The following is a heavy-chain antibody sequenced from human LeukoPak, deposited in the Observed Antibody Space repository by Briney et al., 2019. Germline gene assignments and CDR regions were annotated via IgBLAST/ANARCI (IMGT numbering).Heavy chain of an antibody. V-gene: IGHV4-30-4*08. CDR3: ARAECSYPVGYYYYMDV. D-gene: IGHD5-18*01. CDR2: IYYSGST. J-gene: IGHJ6*03. CDR1: GGSISSGDYY. Sequence: SQTLSLTCTVSGGSISSGDYYWSWIRQPPGKGLEWIGYIYYSGSTYYNPSLKSRVTISVDTSKNQFSLKLSSVTAADTAVYYCARAECSYPVGYYYYMDVWGKGTTVTVSS.